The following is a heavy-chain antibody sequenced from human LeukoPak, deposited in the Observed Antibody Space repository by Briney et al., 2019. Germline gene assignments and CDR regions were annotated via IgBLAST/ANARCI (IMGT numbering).Heavy chain of an antibody. Sequence: GGSLRLSCAVSGFTFSSYWMIWVRQAPGKGLEWVANIKQDGSEKYYVDSVKGRFTISRDNAKNSLYLQMNSLRAEDTAVYYCARDRNHDYYDSSGFSDYWGQGTLVTVSS. CDR3: ARDRNHDYYDSSGFSDY. J-gene: IGHJ4*02. CDR1: GFTFSSYW. CDR2: IKQDGSEK. D-gene: IGHD3-22*01. V-gene: IGHV3-7*01.